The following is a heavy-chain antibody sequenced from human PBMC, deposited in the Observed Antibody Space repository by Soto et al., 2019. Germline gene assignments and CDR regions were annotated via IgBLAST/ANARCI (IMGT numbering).Heavy chain of an antibody. CDR2: IYWDDDK. Sequence: QITLKESGPTLVKPTQTLTLTCTFSGFSLSSTRMAVGWIRQPPGKALEWLALIYWDDDKRYSPFLKSRLTITKDTSNNQVVLTMSNMDPVDTARYYCAHIVVAGLGYYFDYWGQGTLVTVCS. D-gene: IGHD6-19*01. V-gene: IGHV2-5*02. J-gene: IGHJ4*02. CDR1: GFSLSSTRMA. CDR3: AHIVVAGLGYYFDY.